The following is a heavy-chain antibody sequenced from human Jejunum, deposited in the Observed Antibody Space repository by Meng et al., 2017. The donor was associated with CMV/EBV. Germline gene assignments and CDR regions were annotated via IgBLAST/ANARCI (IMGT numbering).Heavy chain of an antibody. CDR1: GYTFSTYT. CDR2: ISTNTGTP. Sequence: QLQLVQLGSEFKKPGASVKVSCKASGYTFSTYTINWVRQAHGRGLEWMGWISTNTGTPTYTQGFTGRFVFSLDTSVSTAYLQISSLKAEDTAVYYCARGGNFDPWGQGTLVTVSS. D-gene: IGHD2/OR15-2a*01. V-gene: IGHV7-4-1*02. CDR3: ARGGNFDP. J-gene: IGHJ5*02.